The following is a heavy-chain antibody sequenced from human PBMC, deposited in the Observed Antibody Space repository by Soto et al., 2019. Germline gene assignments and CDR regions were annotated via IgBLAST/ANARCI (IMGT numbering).Heavy chain of an antibody. V-gene: IGHV4-59*08. CDR1: GGSISSYY. Sequence: SETLSLTCTVSGGSISSYYWSWIRQPPGKGLEWIGYIYYSGSTNYNPSLKSRVTISVDTSKNQFSLKLSSVTAADTAVYYCARHVGSSGASPHYYFDYWGQGTLVTVSS. J-gene: IGHJ4*02. CDR3: ARHVGSSGASPHYYFDY. CDR2: IYYSGST. D-gene: IGHD6-19*01.